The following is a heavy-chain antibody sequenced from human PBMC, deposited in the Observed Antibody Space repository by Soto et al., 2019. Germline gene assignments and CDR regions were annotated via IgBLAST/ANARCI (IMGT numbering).Heavy chain of an antibody. CDR2: IYHSGST. CDR3: VRVGAGGYGLGWFDP. CDR1: GDSISRGGYY. D-gene: IGHD2-15*01. V-gene: IGHV4-31*03. Sequence: QVQLQESGPGLVKPSQTLSLTCTVSGDSISRGGYYYNWIRQLPGKGLEWIGYIYHSGSTNYNPSLKSRVTISVDTSKNQLSLELRSVTAADTAVYYCVRVGAGGYGLGWFDPWGLGTLVTVSS. J-gene: IGHJ5*01.